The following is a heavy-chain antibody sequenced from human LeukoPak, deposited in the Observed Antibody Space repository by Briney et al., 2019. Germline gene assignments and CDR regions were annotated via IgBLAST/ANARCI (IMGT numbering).Heavy chain of an antibody. Sequence: SETLSLTCTVSGASISSYYWSWIRQPPGKGLEWIGYIYNSGSTNYNPSLKSRVTISADTSKNQFSLKLSSVTAADTAVYYCAREDCSGGSCYTKYTNHAFDIWGQGTMVTVSS. CDR2: IYNSGST. V-gene: IGHV4-59*01. J-gene: IGHJ3*02. D-gene: IGHD2-15*01. CDR1: GASISSYY. CDR3: AREDCSGGSCYTKYTNHAFDI.